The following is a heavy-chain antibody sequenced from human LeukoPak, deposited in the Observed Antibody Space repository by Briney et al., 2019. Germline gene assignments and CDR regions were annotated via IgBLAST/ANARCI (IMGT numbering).Heavy chain of an antibody. CDR1: GSTFSSYA. J-gene: IGHJ4*02. CDR2: IIPIFGTA. Sequence: SVKVSCKASGSTFSSYAISWVRQAPGQGLEWMGRIIPIFGTANYAQKFQGGVTITTDESTSTAYMELSSLRSEDTAVYYCAIDPYDYGDYESEPLDYWGQGTLVTVSS. D-gene: IGHD4-17*01. V-gene: IGHV1-69*05. CDR3: AIDPYDYGDYESEPLDY.